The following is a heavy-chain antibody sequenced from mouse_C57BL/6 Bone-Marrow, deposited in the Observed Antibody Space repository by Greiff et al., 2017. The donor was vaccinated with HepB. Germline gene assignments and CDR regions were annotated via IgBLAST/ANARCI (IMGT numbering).Heavy chain of an antibody. CDR2: ISSGGSYT. V-gene: IGHV5-6*01. J-gene: IGHJ4*01. Sequence: EVQRVESGGDLVKPGGSLKLSCAASGFTFSSYGMSWVRQTPDKRLEWVATISSGGSYTYYPDSVKGRFTISRDNAKNTLYLQMSSLKSEDTAMYYCARHPLLYQLRRGYYAMDYWGQGTSVTVSS. D-gene: IGHD2-5*01. CDR1: GFTFSSYG. CDR3: ARHPLLYQLRRGYYAMDY.